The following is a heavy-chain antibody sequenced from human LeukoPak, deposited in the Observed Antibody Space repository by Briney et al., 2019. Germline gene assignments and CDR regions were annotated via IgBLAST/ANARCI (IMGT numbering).Heavy chain of an antibody. J-gene: IGHJ4*02. CDR1: GFTFSSYD. CDR3: AKSLPKSYYFDY. CDR2: ISYDESNQ. Sequence: GGSLRPSCAASGFTFSSYDMHWVRQAPGKGLEWVTVISYDESNQYYADSVKGRFTISRDNSKNTLYLQMNSLRAEDTAVYYCAKSLPKSYYFDYWGQGTLVTVSP. V-gene: IGHV3-30*18.